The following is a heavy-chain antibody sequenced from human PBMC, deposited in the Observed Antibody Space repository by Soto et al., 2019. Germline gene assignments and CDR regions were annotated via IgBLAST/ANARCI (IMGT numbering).Heavy chain of an antibody. Sequence: GGSLRLSCAASGFTVSSNYMSWVRQAPGKGLEWVSVIYSGGSAYCADSVKGGFTISRDNSKNTLYLHMNSMRAEETAVYYCARGPRERYDFWSGYSRGVPFDIWGQGTMVTVSS. D-gene: IGHD3-3*01. V-gene: IGHV3-53*01. CDR1: GFTVSSNY. J-gene: IGHJ3*02. CDR2: IYSGGSA. CDR3: ARGPRERYDFWSGYSRGVPFDI.